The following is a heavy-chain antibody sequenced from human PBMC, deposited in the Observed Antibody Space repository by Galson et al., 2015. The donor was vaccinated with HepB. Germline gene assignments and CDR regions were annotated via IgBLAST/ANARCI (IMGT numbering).Heavy chain of an antibody. CDR1: GGSISSSSYY. V-gene: IGHV4-39*01. Sequence: LSLTCTVSGGSISSSSYYWGWIRPPPGKGLEWIGSISYSGSTVYNPSLKSRVTMSVDTSKNQFSMKLSSVTAADTAVYYCASRLLIAGAGTPVRYWGQGTLVTVSS. CDR2: ISYSGST. J-gene: IGHJ4*02. CDR3: ASRLLIAGAGTPVRY. D-gene: IGHD6-13*01.